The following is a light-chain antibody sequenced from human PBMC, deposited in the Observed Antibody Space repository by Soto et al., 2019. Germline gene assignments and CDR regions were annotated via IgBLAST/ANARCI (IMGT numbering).Light chain of an antibody. J-gene: IGKJ5*01. Sequence: EIVLTQSPGTLSLSPGERATLSCRASQSVSDNYLAWYQQKPGQAPRLLIYDASNRATGIPARFSGSGSGTGFTLTISSLEPEDFAVYYCQQRSNWPSITFGQGTRLEIK. V-gene: IGKV3-11*01. CDR2: DAS. CDR3: QQRSNWPSIT. CDR1: QSVSDNY.